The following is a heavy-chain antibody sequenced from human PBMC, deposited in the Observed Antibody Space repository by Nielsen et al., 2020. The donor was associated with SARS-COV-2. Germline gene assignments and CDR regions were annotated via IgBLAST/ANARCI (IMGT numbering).Heavy chain of an antibody. CDR1: GFSFGTYG. Sequence: GESLKISCAASGFSFGTYGMYWVRQAPGKGLEWVANIWYDGSNENYGDSVRGRFTISRDNSKNTLYLQMNSLTADDTAVYYCARLSNFWSGYNDYWGQGTLVTVSS. CDR3: ARLSNFWSGYNDY. V-gene: IGHV3-33*01. J-gene: IGHJ4*02. CDR2: IWYDGSNE. D-gene: IGHD3-3*01.